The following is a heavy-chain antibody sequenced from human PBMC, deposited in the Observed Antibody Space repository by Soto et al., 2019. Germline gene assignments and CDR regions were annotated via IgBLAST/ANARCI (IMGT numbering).Heavy chain of an antibody. CDR1: GGSISSGGYY. V-gene: IGHV4-31*03. CDR3: ASSIAAAGTLARDY. D-gene: IGHD6-13*01. CDR2: IYYSGST. J-gene: IGHJ4*02. Sequence: SETLSLTCTVSGGSISSGGYYWSWIRQHPGKGLEWIGYIYYSGSTYYNPSLKSRVTISVDTSKNQFSLKLSSVTAADTAVYYCASSIAAAGTLARDYWGQGTLVTVSS.